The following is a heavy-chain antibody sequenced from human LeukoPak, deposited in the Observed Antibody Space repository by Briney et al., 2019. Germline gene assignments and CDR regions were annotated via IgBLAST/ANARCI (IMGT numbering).Heavy chain of an antibody. CDR1: GGSFSGYY. Sequence: PSETLSLTCAVYGGSFSGYYWTWIRQPPGKGLEWIGEVNQRGGISYNPSLKSRVSISVDTSKNQFSLKLTSVTAADTAVYFCASGGVGPRLQNRGQGSLVTVSS. J-gene: IGHJ4*02. CDR3: ASGGVGPRLQN. V-gene: IGHV4-34*01. CDR2: VNQRGGI. D-gene: IGHD2-8*01.